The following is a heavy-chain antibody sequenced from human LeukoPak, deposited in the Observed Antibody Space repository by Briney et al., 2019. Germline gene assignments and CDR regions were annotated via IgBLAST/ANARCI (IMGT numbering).Heavy chain of an antibody. Sequence: SETLSLTCTVSGGFISSYYWSWIRQPPGKGLEWIGYIYYSRTTKYNPSLKSRVTISADTSKNQFSLKLSSVTAADTAVYYCARGDILTGYSYWGQGTLVTVSS. D-gene: IGHD3-9*01. V-gene: IGHV4-59*12. CDR3: ARGDILTGYSY. CDR1: GGFISSYY. CDR2: IYYSRTT. J-gene: IGHJ4*02.